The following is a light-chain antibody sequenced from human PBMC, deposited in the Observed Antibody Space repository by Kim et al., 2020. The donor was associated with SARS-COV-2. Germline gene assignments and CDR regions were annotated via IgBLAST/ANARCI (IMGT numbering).Light chain of an antibody. CDR3: ASWDSRLDVGL. Sequence: GQKVTISCSGGSSNIGYYSVSWYQHVPGTAPRVLIFDNDKRPSGIPDRFSGSKSGTSATLGITGLQTGDEADYYCASWDSRLDVGLFGGGTQLTVL. CDR2: DND. CDR1: SSNIGYYS. V-gene: IGLV1-51*01. J-gene: IGLJ3*02.